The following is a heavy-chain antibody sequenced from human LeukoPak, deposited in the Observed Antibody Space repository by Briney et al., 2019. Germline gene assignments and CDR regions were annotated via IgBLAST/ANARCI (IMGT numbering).Heavy chain of an antibody. Sequence: ASVKVSCKASGGTFSSYAISWVRRAPGQGLEWMGGIIPIFGTANYAQKFQGRVTITTDESTSTAYMELSSLRSEDAAVYYCARAPRYFDWFSVFDPWGQGTLVTVSS. V-gene: IGHV1-69*05. CDR1: GGTFSSYA. CDR2: IIPIFGTA. J-gene: IGHJ5*02. CDR3: ARAPRYFDWFSVFDP. D-gene: IGHD3-9*01.